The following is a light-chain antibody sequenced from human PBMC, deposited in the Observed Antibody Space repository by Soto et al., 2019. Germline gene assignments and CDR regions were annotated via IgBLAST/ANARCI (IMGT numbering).Light chain of an antibody. V-gene: IGKV3-15*01. CDR3: QQYNQWPPYT. Sequence: EIVMTQSPATLSVSPGERATLFCRASQSVGRTLAWYQQKPGQSPRLLVYGASTRANGTPARFSGSGSGTEFTLTISSLQSEDVAVYYCQQYNQWPPYTFCQGTKVDIK. J-gene: IGKJ2*01. CDR2: GAS. CDR1: QSVGRT.